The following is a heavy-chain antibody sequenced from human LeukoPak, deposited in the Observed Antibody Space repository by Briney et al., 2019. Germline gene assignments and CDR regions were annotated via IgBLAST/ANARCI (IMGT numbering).Heavy chain of an antibody. Sequence: GGSLRLSCAASGFTFSSFAMTWVRRAPGKGLEWVSSISSSGAGTYYADSVKGRFTITRDNAKNTLYLQMNSLRAEDTAVYYCAKDLRGTNWYPFDYWGQGTLATVSS. CDR2: ISSSGAGT. J-gene: IGHJ4*02. V-gene: IGHV3-23*01. D-gene: IGHD6-13*01. CDR1: GFTFSSFA. CDR3: AKDLRGTNWYPFDY.